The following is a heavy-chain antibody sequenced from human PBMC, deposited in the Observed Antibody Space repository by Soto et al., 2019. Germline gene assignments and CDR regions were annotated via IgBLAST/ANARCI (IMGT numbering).Heavy chain of an antibody. CDR3: ARGPRGHTTIFVFYTWFDP. V-gene: IGHV4-39*01. CDR2: IYYRGST. J-gene: IGHJ5*02. Sequence: SETLSLTCTVSGGSISNSSYYWGWIRQPPGKGLGWIGSIYYRGSTYYNPSLKSRVTISVDTSENQFSLKLSSVTAADTAVYSCARGPRGHTTIFVFYTWFDPWGQGTLVTVSS. D-gene: IGHD3-3*01. CDR1: GGSISNSSYY.